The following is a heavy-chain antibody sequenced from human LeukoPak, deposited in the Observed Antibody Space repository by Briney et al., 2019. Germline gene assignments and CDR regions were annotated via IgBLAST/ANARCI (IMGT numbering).Heavy chain of an antibody. CDR2: IYSGGST. CDR1: GFTVSSNY. D-gene: IGHD3-10*01. J-gene: IGHJ4*02. Sequence: PGGSLRLSCAASGFTVSSNYMSWVRQAPGKGLEWVSVIYSGGSTYYADSVKGRFTISRDNPKNTLYLQMNSLRAEDTAVYYCARGDYYGSGSYAYWGQGTLVTVSS. V-gene: IGHV3-53*01. CDR3: ARGDYYGSGSYAY.